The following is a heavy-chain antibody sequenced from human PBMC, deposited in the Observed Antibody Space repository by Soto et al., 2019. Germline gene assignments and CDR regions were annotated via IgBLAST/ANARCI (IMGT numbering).Heavy chain of an antibody. CDR3: ARYDYVWGSYSACDI. CDR1: GGSISSGGYY. D-gene: IGHD3-16*01. CDR2: IYYSGST. J-gene: IGHJ3*02. Sequence: QVQLQESGPGLVKPSQTLSLTCTVSGGSISSGGYYWSWIRPHPGKGREWIGNIYYSGSTYYNPSPKSRVTISVDTSKNQFSLKLSSVTAADTAVYYCARYDYVWGSYSACDIWGQGTMVTVSS. V-gene: IGHV4-31*03.